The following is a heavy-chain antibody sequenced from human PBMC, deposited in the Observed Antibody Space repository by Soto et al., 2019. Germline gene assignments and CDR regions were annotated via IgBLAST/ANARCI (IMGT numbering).Heavy chain of an antibody. Sequence: SVKLSFQASVGTFSSYAISWVRQAPRQGLEWMGGIIPIFGTANYAQKFQGRVTITADESTSTAYMELSSLRSEDTAAYYCARGGYYYENSGQNAYDYCGQGILVTVSS. CDR1: VGTFSSYA. CDR2: IIPIFGTA. D-gene: IGHD3-22*01. J-gene: IGHJ4*01. CDR3: ARGGYYYENSGQNAYDY. V-gene: IGHV1-69*13.